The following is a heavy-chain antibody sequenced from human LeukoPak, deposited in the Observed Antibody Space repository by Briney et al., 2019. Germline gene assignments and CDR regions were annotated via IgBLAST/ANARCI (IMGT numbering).Heavy chain of an antibody. J-gene: IGHJ4*02. Sequence: GRSLRLSCAASGFTFSSYAMHWVRQAPGKGLEWVAVISYDGSNKYYADSVKGRFTISRDNSKNTIYLRMDSLRAEDTAIYYCARDYWWNYDYWGQGTLVTVSS. CDR3: ARDYWWNYDY. CDR2: ISYDGSNK. CDR1: GFTFSSYA. D-gene: IGHD1-7*01. V-gene: IGHV3-30-3*01.